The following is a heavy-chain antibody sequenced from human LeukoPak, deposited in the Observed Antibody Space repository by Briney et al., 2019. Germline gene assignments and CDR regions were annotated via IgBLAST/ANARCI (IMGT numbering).Heavy chain of an antibody. CDR2: IIPIFGTA. CDR1: GGTFSSYA. D-gene: IGHD3-22*01. Sequence: SVKVSCKASGGTFSSYAISWVRQAPGQGLEWMGGIIPIFGTANYAQKFQGRVTITTDESTCTAYMELSSLRSEDTAVYYCARFSPYYDSSGYLSFDYWGQGTLVTVSS. CDR3: ARFSPYYDSSGYLSFDY. V-gene: IGHV1-69*05. J-gene: IGHJ4*02.